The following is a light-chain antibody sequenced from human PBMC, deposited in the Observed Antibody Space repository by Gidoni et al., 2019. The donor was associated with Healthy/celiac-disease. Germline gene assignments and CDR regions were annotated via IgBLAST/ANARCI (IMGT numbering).Light chain of an antibody. Sequence: IVLTHFPATLSLSPGERATLSCRASQSVSSYLAWYQQKPGQAPRLLIYDASNRATGIPARFSGSGSGTDFTLTISSLEPEDFAVYYCQQRSNWPPFTFGPGTKVDIK. CDR2: DAS. CDR1: QSVSSY. V-gene: IGKV3-11*01. CDR3: QQRSNWPPFT. J-gene: IGKJ3*01.